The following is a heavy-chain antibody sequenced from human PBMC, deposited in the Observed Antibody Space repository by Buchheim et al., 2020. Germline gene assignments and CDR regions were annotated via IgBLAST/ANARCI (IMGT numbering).Heavy chain of an antibody. J-gene: IGHJ6*02. CDR2: INSDGSST. Sequence: EVQLVESGGGSVQPGGSLRLSCAASGFTFSRYWMHWVRQAPGKGLVWVSRINSDGSSTSYAGSVKGRFTISSDNAKNPLYLQMNSLRAEDTAVYYCARVYDFWSGISLGMDVWGQGTT. V-gene: IGHV3-74*01. CDR3: ARVYDFWSGISLGMDV. D-gene: IGHD3-3*01. CDR1: GFTFSRYW.